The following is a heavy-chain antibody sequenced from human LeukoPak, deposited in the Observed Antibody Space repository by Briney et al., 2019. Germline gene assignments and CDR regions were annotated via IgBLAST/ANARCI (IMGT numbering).Heavy chain of an antibody. CDR2: ISGSGVTT. V-gene: IGHV3-23*01. D-gene: IGHD1-26*01. J-gene: IGHJ1*01. CDR1: GFTFSNYA. Sequence: PGGSLRLSCAASGFTFSNYAMGWVRQAPGKGLEWVSAISGSGVTTHYAGSVKGRFSISRDNSKNTLYLQMDSLRAEDTALYYCAKRVVVGATSPYSDFQDWGQGTLVTVSS. CDR3: AKRVVVGATSPYSDFQD.